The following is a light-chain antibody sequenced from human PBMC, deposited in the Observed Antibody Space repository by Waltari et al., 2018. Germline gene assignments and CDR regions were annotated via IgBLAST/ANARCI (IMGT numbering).Light chain of an antibody. Sequence: IVMTQSPDSLAVSLGERATVHCNSSQSVFYSSNNKDYLAWYQQKPVQPPTLLSYWASTRVSGVPARVSGSGSGTDFTLTISSLQAEDVAVYYCHQYYITPLTFGGGTKVEIK. J-gene: IGKJ4*01. V-gene: IGKV4-1*01. CDR2: WAS. CDR3: HQYYITPLT. CDR1: QSVFYSSNNKDY.